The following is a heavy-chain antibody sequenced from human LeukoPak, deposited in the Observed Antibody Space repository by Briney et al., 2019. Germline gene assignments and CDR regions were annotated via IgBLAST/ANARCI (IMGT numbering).Heavy chain of an antibody. D-gene: IGHD1-1*01. CDR1: GFTFSSYS. CDR3: ARVFSDGYNWNDPYYFDY. CDR2: ISSSSSTI. J-gene: IGHJ4*02. Sequence: GGSLRLPCAASGFTFSSYSMNWVRQAPGKGLEWVSYISSSSSTIYYADSVKGRFTISRDNAKNSLYLQMNSLRDEDTAVYYCARVFSDGYNWNDPYYFDYWGRGTLVTVSS. V-gene: IGHV3-48*02.